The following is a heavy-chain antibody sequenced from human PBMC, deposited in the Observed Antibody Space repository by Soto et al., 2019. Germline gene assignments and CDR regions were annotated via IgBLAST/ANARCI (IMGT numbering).Heavy chain of an antibody. CDR3: ARHADTPLIKTPLAFAV. CDR1: GDSIGVSRYF. CDR2: VTDTGLT. D-gene: IGHD5-18*01. Sequence: QLHLQESGPGLVKPSETLSLDCIVTGDSIGVSRYFWGWIRQPPGKGLEWIGTVTDTGLTIYNPSLASRLRVSADKSKNQVSLTLISVTATDAAMYYCARHADTPLIKTPLAFAVWGQGTMVTVSS. V-gene: IGHV4-39*01. J-gene: IGHJ3*01.